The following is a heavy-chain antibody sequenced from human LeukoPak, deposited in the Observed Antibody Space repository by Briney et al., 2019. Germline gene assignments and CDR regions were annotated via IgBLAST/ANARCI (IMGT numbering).Heavy chain of an antibody. CDR2: IYTSGST. CDR1: GGSISSGNYY. J-gene: IGHJ4*02. V-gene: IGHV4-61*02. D-gene: IGHD4/OR15-4a*01. Sequence: SETLSLTCTVSGGSISSGNYYWRWLRQPAGKGLEWIGRIYTSGSTTYNPSLKSRVTISADTSKNQLSLKLSSVTVADTAVYFCARESDLSNYDRTDYWGQGTLVTVSS. CDR3: ARESDLSNYDRTDY.